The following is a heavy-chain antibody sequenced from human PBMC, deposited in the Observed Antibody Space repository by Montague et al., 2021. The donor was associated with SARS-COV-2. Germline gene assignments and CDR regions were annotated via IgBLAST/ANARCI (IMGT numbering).Heavy chain of an antibody. CDR1: GGSISSFY. V-gene: IGHV4-59*12. Sequence: SETLSLTCIVSGGSISSFYWSWIRQPPGSGLEWIGDIYHSGTANYNPSLKSRVSISVDTSKNQFSLRLSSVTAADTAMYYCARERGVVYPLRMLFSFDYWGQGTLVTVSS. J-gene: IGHJ4*02. CDR3: ARERGVVYPLRMLFSFDY. CDR2: IYHSGTA. D-gene: IGHD2-8*02.